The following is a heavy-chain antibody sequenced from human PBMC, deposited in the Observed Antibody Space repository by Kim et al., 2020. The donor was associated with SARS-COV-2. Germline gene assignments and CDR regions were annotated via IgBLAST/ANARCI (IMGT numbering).Heavy chain of an antibody. D-gene: IGHD3-10*01. J-gene: IGHJ4*02. CDR3: ARDRLGSGSYFLDY. V-gene: IGHV1-46*01. Sequence: AQKFQGRVTMTRDTSTSTVYMELSSLRSEDTAVYYCARDRLGSGSYFLDYWGQGTLVTVSS.